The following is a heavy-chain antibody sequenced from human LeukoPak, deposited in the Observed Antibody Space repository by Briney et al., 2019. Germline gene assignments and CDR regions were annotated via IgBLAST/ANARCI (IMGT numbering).Heavy chain of an antibody. CDR1: GFTLRNYA. Sequence: GGSLRLSCAASGFTLRNYAMSWVRQAPGKGLEWVSAISGSGGSTYYADSVKGRFTISRDNSKNTLYLQMNSLRAEDTAVYYCAKDPDCSSTSCYSTFDAFDIWGQGTMVTVSS. V-gene: IGHV3-23*01. J-gene: IGHJ3*02. CDR3: AKDPDCSSTSCYSTFDAFDI. CDR2: ISGSGGST. D-gene: IGHD2-2*01.